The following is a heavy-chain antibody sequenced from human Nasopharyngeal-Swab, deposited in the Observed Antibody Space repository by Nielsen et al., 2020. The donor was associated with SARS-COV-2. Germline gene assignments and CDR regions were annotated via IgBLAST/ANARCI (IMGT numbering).Heavy chain of an antibody. Sequence: SVKVSCKASGGTFSSYAISWVRQAPGQGLEWMGGIIPIFGTANYAQKFQGRVTITRDTSASTAYMELSSLRSEDTAVYYCARDRITDPDAFDIWGQGTMVTVSS. CDR1: GGTFSSYA. CDR3: ARDRITDPDAFDI. J-gene: IGHJ3*02. V-gene: IGHV1-69*05. CDR2: IIPIFGTA.